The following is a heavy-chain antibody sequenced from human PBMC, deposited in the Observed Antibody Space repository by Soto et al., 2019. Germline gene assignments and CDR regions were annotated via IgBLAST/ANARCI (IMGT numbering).Heavy chain of an antibody. J-gene: IGHJ5*02. D-gene: IGHD6-13*01. CDR1: GYTFTSYG. Sequence: ASVKVSCKASGYTFTSYGISWVRQAPGQGLEWMGWISAYNGNTNYAQKLQGRVTITTDTSTSTAYMELRSLRSDDTAVYYCARDAQQLVSYLWFDPWGQGTLVTVSS. CDR3: ARDAQQLVSYLWFDP. CDR2: ISAYNGNT. V-gene: IGHV1-18*01.